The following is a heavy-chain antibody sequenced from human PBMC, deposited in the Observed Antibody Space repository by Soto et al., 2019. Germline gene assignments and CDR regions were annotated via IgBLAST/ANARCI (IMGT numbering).Heavy chain of an antibody. V-gene: IGHV1-8*02. J-gene: IGHJ4*02. CDR3: ARGINAGVDY. D-gene: IGHD3-10*01. CDR2: MRPNTGHS. Sequence: ASVKVSCKASGYTFTDLDINWVRQTTEQGLEWMGWMRPNTGHSGLAQKFQGRLTLTRDTSINTAYMELSSLRSEDKAIYYCARGINAGVDYWGQGTPVTVSS. CDR1: GYTFTDLD.